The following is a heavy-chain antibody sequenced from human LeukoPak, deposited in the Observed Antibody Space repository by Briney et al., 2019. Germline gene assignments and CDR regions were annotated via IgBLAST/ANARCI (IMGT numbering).Heavy chain of an antibody. J-gene: IGHJ4*02. V-gene: IGHV3-30*03. D-gene: IGHD5-18*01. Sequence: GGSLRLSCAASGFTFSSYGMHWVRQAPGKGLEWVALISYDGNNKYYADSVKGRFTISRDNSKNTLWLHMNSLRAEDTAVYYCASPGSVGDTGMPDYWGQGTLVTVSS. CDR2: ISYDGNNK. CDR1: GFTFSSYG. CDR3: ASPGSVGDTGMPDY.